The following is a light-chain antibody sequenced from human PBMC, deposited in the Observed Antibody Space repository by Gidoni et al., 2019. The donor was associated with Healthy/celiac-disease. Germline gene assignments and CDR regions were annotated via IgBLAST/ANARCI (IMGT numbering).Light chain of an antibody. CDR2: WAS. Sequence: DIVMTQSLDSLAVSLGERATINCKSSQSVLYSSNNKNYLAWYQQKPGQPPKLLIYWASSRESRVPDRFSGSGSGTDFTLTISSLQAGDVAVYYCQQYYSTPLTFGGGTKVEIK. CDR3: QQYYSTPLT. CDR1: QSVLYSSNNKNY. J-gene: IGKJ4*01. V-gene: IGKV4-1*01.